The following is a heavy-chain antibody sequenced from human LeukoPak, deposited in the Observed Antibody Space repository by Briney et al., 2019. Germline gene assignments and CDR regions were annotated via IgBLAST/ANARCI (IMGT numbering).Heavy chain of an antibody. D-gene: IGHD1-26*01. CDR3: ARGEGAYR. V-gene: IGHV3-21*01. CDR2: ISSSSSYI. Sequence: PGGSLRLSSAASAFTFSSYSMNWVRQAPGKGLEWVSSISSSSSYIYYADSVKGRFTISRDNAKNSMYLQMNSLRAEDTAVYYCARGEGAYRWGQGTLVTVSS. J-gene: IGHJ4*02. CDR1: AFTFSSYS.